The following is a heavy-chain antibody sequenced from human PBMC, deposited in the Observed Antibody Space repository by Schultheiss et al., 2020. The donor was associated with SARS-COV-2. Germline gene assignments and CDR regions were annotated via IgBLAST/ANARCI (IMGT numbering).Heavy chain of an antibody. CDR3: ARSVRDYGDYGPVYYFDY. Sequence: SETLSLTCTVSGASISSGTYYWGWIRQPPGKGLEWIGYIYYSGSTNYNPSLKSRVTISVDTSKNQFSLKLSSVTAADTAVYYCARSVRDYGDYGPVYYFDYWGQGTLVTVSS. CDR1: GASISSGTYY. V-gene: IGHV4-61*01. CDR2: IYYSGST. D-gene: IGHD4-17*01. J-gene: IGHJ4*02.